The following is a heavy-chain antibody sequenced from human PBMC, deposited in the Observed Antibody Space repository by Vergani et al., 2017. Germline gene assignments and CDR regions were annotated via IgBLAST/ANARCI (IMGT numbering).Heavy chain of an antibody. CDR2: ITMSSTTI. J-gene: IGHJ4*02. D-gene: IGHD5-18*01. V-gene: IGHV3-48*01. Sequence: EVQLVESGGGLVQPGGSLRLFCTASGFSFSLTNLNWVRQAPGKGLEWISYITMSSTTIHYADSVKGRFTISRDNDKNSLYLQMNSLRAEDTAVYYCARSARYSYGYFDYWGQGALVTVSS. CDR3: ARSARYSYGYFDY. CDR1: GFSFSLTN.